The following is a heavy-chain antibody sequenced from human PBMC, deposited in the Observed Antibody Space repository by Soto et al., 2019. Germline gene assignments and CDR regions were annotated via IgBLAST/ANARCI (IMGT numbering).Heavy chain of an antibody. CDR1: GGTFSSYA. D-gene: IGHD3-9*01. Sequence: SVKVSCKASGGTFSSYAISWVRQAPGQGLGWMGGIIPIFGTANYAQKFQGRVTITADESTSTAYMELSSLRSEDTAVYYCARGRSSNYDILTGYYNWFDPWGQGTLVTVSS. V-gene: IGHV1-69*13. CDR3: ARGRSSNYDILTGYYNWFDP. J-gene: IGHJ5*02. CDR2: IIPIFGTA.